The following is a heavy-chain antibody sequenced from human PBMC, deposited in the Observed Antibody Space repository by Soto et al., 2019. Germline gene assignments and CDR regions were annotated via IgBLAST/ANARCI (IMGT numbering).Heavy chain of an antibody. CDR1: GDSIIGTHW. V-gene: IGHV4-4*02. CDR3: ARVPDY. CDR2: THHSRGT. D-gene: IGHD2-2*01. Sequence: PSETLSLTCAVSGDSIIGTHWWSWVRRPPGKGLEFIGETHHSRGTNYNPSLRSRVTISIDRSKNQFSLKLSSVTAADTAVYYCARVPDYWGQGILVT. J-gene: IGHJ4*02.